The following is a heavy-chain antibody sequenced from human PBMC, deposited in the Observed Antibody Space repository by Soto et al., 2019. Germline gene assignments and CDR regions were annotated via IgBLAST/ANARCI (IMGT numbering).Heavy chain of an antibody. Sequence: QLHLQESGPGRGKPPEPLPLPCGASGGSFSPSGSYWGWVRQAPGRGLEWIGSAYYVGTINYNPSLKRRVAISVDTSKNQFSLKLTSVTAADTAVYYCARLPLVRGVPAWGQGTLVTVSS. J-gene: IGHJ5*02. D-gene: IGHD3-10*01. CDR2: AYYVGTI. CDR3: ARLPLVRGVPA. V-gene: IGHV4-39*01. CDR1: GGSFSPSGSY.